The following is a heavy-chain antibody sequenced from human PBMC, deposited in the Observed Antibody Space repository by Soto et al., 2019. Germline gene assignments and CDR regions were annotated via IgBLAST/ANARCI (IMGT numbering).Heavy chain of an antibody. J-gene: IGHJ6*03. V-gene: IGHV3-23*01. CDR1: GFPFSCYS. CDR2: ISGSGGST. Sequence: GSLSLSCAPSGFPFSCYSMHRVRQAPEKGLVWVSAISGSGGSTYYADSVKGRFTISRDNSKNTLYLQMNSLRAEDTAVYYCAKVGEDTAMVRGYYYYMGDWGKGTTVTVSS. D-gene: IGHD5-18*01. CDR3: AKVGEDTAMVRGYYYYMGD.